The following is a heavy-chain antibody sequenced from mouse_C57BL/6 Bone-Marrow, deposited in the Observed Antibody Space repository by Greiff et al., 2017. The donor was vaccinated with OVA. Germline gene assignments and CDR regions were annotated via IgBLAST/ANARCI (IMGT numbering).Heavy chain of an antibody. CDR3: ARPEYFDD. J-gene: IGHJ1*03. V-gene: IGHV5-12*01. CDR2: ISNGGGST. Sequence: EVQRVESWGGLVQPGGSLKLSCAASGFTFSDYYMYWVRQTPEKRLEWVAYISNGGGSTYYPDTVKGRFTISRDNAKNTLYLQMSRLKSEDTAMYDCARPEYFDDWGKGTTVTVSS. CDR1: GFTFSDYY.